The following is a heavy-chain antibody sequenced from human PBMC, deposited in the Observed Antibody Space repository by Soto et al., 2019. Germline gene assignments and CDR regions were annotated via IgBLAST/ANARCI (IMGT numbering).Heavy chain of an antibody. Sequence: GGSLRLSCAASGSTFSSYGMHWVRQAPGKGLEWVAVIWYDGSNKYYADSVKGRFTISRDNSKNTLYLQMNSLRAEDTAVYYCARDGILTGYRYYYYYYGMDVWGQGTTVTVSS. CDR2: IWYDGSNK. D-gene: IGHD3-9*01. CDR1: GSTFSSYG. V-gene: IGHV3-33*01. CDR3: ARDGILTGYRYYYYYYGMDV. J-gene: IGHJ6*02.